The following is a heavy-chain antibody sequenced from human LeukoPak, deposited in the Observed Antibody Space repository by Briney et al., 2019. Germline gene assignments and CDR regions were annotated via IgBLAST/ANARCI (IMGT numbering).Heavy chain of an antibody. D-gene: IGHD3-10*01. CDR3: ATATLLWFGELHFDY. V-gene: IGHV1-2*02. J-gene: IGHJ4*02. CDR2: INPNSGGT. CDR1: GYTFTDYY. Sequence: GASVKVSCKSSGYTFTDYYMHWVRQAPGQGLEWMGWINPNSGGTNYAQKFQGRVTMTRDTSISTAYMELSRLRSDDTAVYYCATATLLWFGELHFDYWGQGTLVTVSS.